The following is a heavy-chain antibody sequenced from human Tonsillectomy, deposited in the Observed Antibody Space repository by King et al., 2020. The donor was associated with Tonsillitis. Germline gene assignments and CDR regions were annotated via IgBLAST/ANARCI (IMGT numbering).Heavy chain of an antibody. CDR2: ISSSSSYI. J-gene: IGHJ6*02. Sequence: VQLVESGGGLVKPGGSLRLSCAASGFTFSSYSMNWVRQAPGKGLEWVSSISSSSSYIYYADSVKGRFTISRDNAKNSLYLQMNSLRAEDTAVYYCARDLGGSYSNYYYYGMDVWGQGTTVTVSS. CDR3: ARDLGGSYSNYYYYGMDV. CDR1: GFTFSSYS. D-gene: IGHD1-26*01. V-gene: IGHV3-21*01.